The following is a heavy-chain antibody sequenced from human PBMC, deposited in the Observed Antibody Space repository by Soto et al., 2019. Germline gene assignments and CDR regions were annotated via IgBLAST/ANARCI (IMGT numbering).Heavy chain of an antibody. D-gene: IGHD6-13*01. V-gene: IGHV1-3*01. CDR1: GYTFTGYY. Sequence: ASVKVSCKVSGYTFTGYYIQWVRQAPGQGLEWTGGIKPDSGDTKYSEKLQGRVNMNRDTSAGTAYLELSSLRSEDKTESYCAKGRTNVTAGTNDYMY. CDR3: AKGRTNVTAGTNDYMY. CDR2: IKPDSGDT. J-gene: IGHJ6*03.